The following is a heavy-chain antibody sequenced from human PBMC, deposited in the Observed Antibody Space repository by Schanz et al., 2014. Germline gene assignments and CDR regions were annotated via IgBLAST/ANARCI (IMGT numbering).Heavy chain of an antibody. CDR1: GYTFTNFF. CDR2: IIPSLGLA. D-gene: IGHD3-10*01. V-gene: IGHV1-69*09. Sequence: QVHLVQSGAEVHKPGASLKISCKASGYTFTNFFLHWVRQAPGQGLEWMGRIIPSLGLAKYEQKFQDKVTITADTSTTTAYMELSGLRSEDTAVHYCARGRGFYDYWGQGTLVTVSS. J-gene: IGHJ4*02. CDR3: ARGRGFYDY.